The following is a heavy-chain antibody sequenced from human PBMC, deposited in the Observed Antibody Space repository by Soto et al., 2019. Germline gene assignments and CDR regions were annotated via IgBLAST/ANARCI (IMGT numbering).Heavy chain of an antibody. V-gene: IGHV3-33*01. D-gene: IGHD3-22*01. CDR2: IWYDGSKK. J-gene: IGHJ4*02. CDR1: GFSFRNYG. CDR3: ARGNYEGSGFPDY. Sequence: QVQLVESGGGVVQPGGSLRLSFAASGFSFRNYGMHWVRQAPGKGLEWVAVIWYDGSKKYYADSVKGRFTISRDNSKNTLYLEMNSVRADDTAVYHCARGNYEGSGFPDYWGQGTQVTVSS.